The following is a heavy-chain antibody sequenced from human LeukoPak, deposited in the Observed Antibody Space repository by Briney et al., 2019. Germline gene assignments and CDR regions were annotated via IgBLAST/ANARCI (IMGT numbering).Heavy chain of an antibody. Sequence: ASVKVSCKASGYTFTGYYMHWVRQAPGQGLEWMGWINPNSGGTNYAQKFQGRVTVTRDTSISTAYMELSRLRSDDTAVYYCASAYCSSTSCYTWGQFDYWGQGTLVTVSS. CDR1: GYTFTGYY. D-gene: IGHD2-2*02. V-gene: IGHV1-2*02. CDR3: ASAYCSSTSCYTWGQFDY. J-gene: IGHJ4*02. CDR2: INPNSGGT.